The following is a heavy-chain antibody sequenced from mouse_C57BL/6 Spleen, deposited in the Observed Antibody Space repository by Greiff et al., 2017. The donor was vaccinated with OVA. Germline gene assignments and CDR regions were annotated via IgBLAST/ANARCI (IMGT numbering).Heavy chain of an antibody. Sequence: VQLQQSGAELVRPGASVKLSCTASGFNIKDYYMHWVKQRPEQGLAWIGRIDPEDGDTEYAPKFQGKATMAADTSSNTAYLQLSSLTSEDTAVYYCTTLYYGSSSWFAYWGQGTLVTVSA. CDR3: TTLYYGSSSWFAY. J-gene: IGHJ3*01. CDR2: IDPEDGDT. D-gene: IGHD1-1*01. CDR1: GFNIKDYY. V-gene: IGHV14-1*01.